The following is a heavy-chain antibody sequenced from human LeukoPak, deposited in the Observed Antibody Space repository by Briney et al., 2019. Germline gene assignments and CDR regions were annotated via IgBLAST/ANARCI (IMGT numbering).Heavy chain of an antibody. CDR1: GGTFSSYA. CDR2: IIPIFGTA. CDR3: ARNDHDILTGYYNYYFDY. D-gene: IGHD3-9*01. V-gene: IGHV1-69*06. J-gene: IGHJ4*02. Sequence: SVKVSCKASGGTFSSYAISWVRQAPGQGLEWMGGIIPIFGTANYAQKFQGRVTITADKSTSTAYMGLSSLRSEDTAVYYCARNDHDILTGYYNYYFDYWGQGTLVTVSS.